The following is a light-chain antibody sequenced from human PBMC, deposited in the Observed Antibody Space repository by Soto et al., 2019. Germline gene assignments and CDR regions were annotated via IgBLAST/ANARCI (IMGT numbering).Light chain of an antibody. CDR3: LQCGASWT. Sequence: EIVLTQSPATLSLSPGERATLSCRTSQRVSSYLAWYQQRPGQPPRLLIYGASSRATGIPDRFSGSGSGTDFTLTVSRLEPEDFAVYYCLQCGASWTFGQGTKVDIK. CDR1: QRVSSY. CDR2: GAS. V-gene: IGKV3-20*01. J-gene: IGKJ1*01.